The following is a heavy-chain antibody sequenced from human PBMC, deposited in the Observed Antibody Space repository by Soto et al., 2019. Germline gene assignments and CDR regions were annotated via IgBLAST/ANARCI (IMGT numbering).Heavy chain of an antibody. CDR3: ARENMGRGVISPRKENCFDP. V-gene: IGHV4-59*01. D-gene: IGHD3-10*01. Sequence: SETLSLTCTVSGGSLSSYYWSWIRQPPGKGLEWIGYIYYSGSTNYNPSLESRVTISVDMSKNEFSLKLSSVTAADTAVYYCARENMGRGVISPRKENCFDPWGRGTLVTVSS. CDR1: GGSLSSYY. J-gene: IGHJ5*02. CDR2: IYYSGST.